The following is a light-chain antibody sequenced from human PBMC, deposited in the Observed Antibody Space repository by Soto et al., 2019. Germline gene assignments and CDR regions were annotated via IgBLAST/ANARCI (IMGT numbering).Light chain of an antibody. CDR2: AAT. J-gene: IGKJ5*01. Sequence: DIELTQSPSSLSASVGARVTITCRASQGISNFLAWYQQKPGKVPKLLISAATTLQSGIPSRVSGSGSGTDFTLTTTSLTPEDVATYYGQDYSSVITFGQGTRLEIK. CDR3: QDYSSVIT. CDR1: QGISNF. V-gene: IGKV1-27*01.